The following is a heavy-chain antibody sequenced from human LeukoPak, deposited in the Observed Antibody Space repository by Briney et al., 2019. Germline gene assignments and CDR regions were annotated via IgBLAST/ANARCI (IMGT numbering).Heavy chain of an antibody. Sequence: ASVKVSCKAAGYTFTSYGISWVRQAPGQGLEWMGWISAYNGNTNYAQKLQGRVTMTTDTSTSTVDMELRSLRSDDTAVYYCARNPGTYSSGWYYFDYWGQGTLVTVSS. J-gene: IGHJ4*02. CDR2: ISAYNGNT. CDR1: GYTFTSYG. V-gene: IGHV1-18*01. D-gene: IGHD6-19*01. CDR3: ARNPGTYSSGWYYFDY.